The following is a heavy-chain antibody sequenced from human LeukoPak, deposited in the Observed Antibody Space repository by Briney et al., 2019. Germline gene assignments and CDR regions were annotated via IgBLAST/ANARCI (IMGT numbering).Heavy chain of an antibody. J-gene: IGHJ2*01. V-gene: IGHV4-39*01. CDR3: ARRAPNYCSSTSCYNWYFDL. Sequence: SETLSLTCTVSGCSISSSSYYWGWIRQPPGKGLEWIGRIYCSGSTYYNPSLKSRVTISVDTSKNQFSLKLSSVTAADTAVYYCARRAPNYCSSTSCYNWYFDLWGRGTLVTVSS. CDR1: GCSISSSSYY. D-gene: IGHD2-2*02. CDR2: IYCSGST.